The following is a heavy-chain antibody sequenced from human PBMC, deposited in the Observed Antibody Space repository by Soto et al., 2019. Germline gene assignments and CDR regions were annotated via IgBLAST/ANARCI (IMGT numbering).Heavy chain of an antibody. D-gene: IGHD4-17*01. J-gene: IGHJ4*02. V-gene: IGHV4-39*01. CDR3: ATHPPYGPLDH. CDR1: GGSLNSSSNH. CDR2: IYYSENT. Sequence: SGTPSLTRTVSGGSLNSSSNHLGWVRQPPGKGLEWIGNIYYSENTYYNPSLKSRVTISVDTSKNQFSLRLTSVTAADTAAYYCATHPPYGPLDHWGQGTLVTVSS.